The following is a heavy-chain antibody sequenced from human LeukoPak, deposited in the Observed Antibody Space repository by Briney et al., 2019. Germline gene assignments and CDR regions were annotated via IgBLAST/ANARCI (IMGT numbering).Heavy chain of an antibody. Sequence: GESLKISCKGSGYSFTSYWIGWVRQMPGKGLEWMGIIYPGDSDTRYSPSFQGQVTISADKSISTAYLQWSSLKASDTAMYYCARTPHSGYCSGGSCHYDYWGQGTLVTVSS. CDR1: GYSFTSYW. CDR3: ARTPHSGYCSGGSCHYDY. D-gene: IGHD2-15*01. J-gene: IGHJ4*02. V-gene: IGHV5-51*01. CDR2: IYPGDSDT.